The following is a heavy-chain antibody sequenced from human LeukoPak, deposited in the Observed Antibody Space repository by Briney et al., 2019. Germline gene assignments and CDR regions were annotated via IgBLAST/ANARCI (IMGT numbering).Heavy chain of an antibody. V-gene: IGHV3-23*01. J-gene: IGHJ5*02. D-gene: IGHD4-17*01. CDR2: ISGSGGST. Sequence: PGGSLRLSCAASGFTFSSYAMSWLRQAPGKGLVCVSAISGSGGSTYYADSVKGRFTISRDNSKNTLYLQLNSLRAEDTAVYYWATCHYGFDNWFDPWGQGTLVTVSS. CDR3: ATCHYGFDNWFDP. CDR1: GFTFSSYA.